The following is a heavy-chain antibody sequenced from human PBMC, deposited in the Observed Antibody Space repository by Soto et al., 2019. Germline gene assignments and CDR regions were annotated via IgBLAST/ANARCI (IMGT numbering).Heavy chain of an antibody. CDR2: ISYDGSNT. Sequence: PGGSLRLSCAASGFTFSSYDMHWVRQAPGKGLEWVAVISYDGSNTYYADSVKGRFTIFRDNSKNTLYLQMNSLRAEDTAVYYCVMGLPGTGGGPPLREFDYWGQGTLVTVSS. V-gene: IGHV3-30*03. CDR3: VMGLPGTGGGPPLREFDY. CDR1: GFTFSSYD. D-gene: IGHD1-26*01. J-gene: IGHJ4*02.